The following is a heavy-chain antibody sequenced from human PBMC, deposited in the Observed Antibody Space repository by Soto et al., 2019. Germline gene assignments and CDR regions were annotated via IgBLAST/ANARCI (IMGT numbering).Heavy chain of an antibody. V-gene: IGHV1-58*01. D-gene: IGHD3-3*01. CDR3: AADYDFWSGYSALDY. CDR1: GFTFTSSA. J-gene: IGHJ4*02. CDR2: IVVGSGNT. Sequence: SVKVSCKASGFTFTSSAVQWVRQARGQRLEWIGWIVVGSGNTNYAQKFQGRVTITRDMSTSTAYMELSSLRSEDTAVYYCAADYDFWSGYSALDYWGQGTLVTVSS.